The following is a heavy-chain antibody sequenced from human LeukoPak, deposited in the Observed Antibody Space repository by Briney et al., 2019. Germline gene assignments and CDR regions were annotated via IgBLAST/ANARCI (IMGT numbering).Heavy chain of an antibody. CDR3: AKGSYSSGSNYFDY. V-gene: IGHV3-11*01. Sequence: GGSLRLSCAASGFSFSDYYMSWIRQAPGKGLKWVSYISSSGSTKYYADSVKGRFTISRDNAKNSLYLQMNSLRAEDMALYYCAKGSYSSGSNYFDYWGQGTLVTVSS. D-gene: IGHD6-19*01. CDR2: ISSSGSTK. CDR1: GFSFSDYY. J-gene: IGHJ4*02.